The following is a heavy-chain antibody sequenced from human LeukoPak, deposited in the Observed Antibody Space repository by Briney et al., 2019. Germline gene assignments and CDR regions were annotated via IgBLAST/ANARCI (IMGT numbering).Heavy chain of an antibody. CDR1: GNTFTAYW. CDR2: IYPGDSDT. D-gene: IGHD3-10*01. Sequence: GESVKISCKGSGNTFTAYWIGWVRQMPGKGLEWMGVIYPGDSDTRYSPSFQGQVTITADKSISTSYLQWSNLKASDTAKYYCATTGSFGEFPSYFDNWGQGTLITVSS. V-gene: IGHV5-51*01. J-gene: IGHJ4*02. CDR3: ATTGSFGEFPSYFDN.